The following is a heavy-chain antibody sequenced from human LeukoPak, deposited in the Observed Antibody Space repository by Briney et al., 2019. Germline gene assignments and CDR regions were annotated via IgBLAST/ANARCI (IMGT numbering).Heavy chain of an antibody. CDR3: ARTMEGIAAAGTAFDI. Sequence: GESLKISCKGSGYSFTSYWIGWVRQMPGKGLEGMGIIYPGDSDTRYSPSFQGQVTISADKSSSTAYLQWSSLKASDTAMYYCARTMEGIAAAGTAFDIWGQGTIVTVSS. D-gene: IGHD6-13*01. J-gene: IGHJ3*02. CDR2: IYPGDSDT. CDR1: GYSFTSYW. V-gene: IGHV5-51*01.